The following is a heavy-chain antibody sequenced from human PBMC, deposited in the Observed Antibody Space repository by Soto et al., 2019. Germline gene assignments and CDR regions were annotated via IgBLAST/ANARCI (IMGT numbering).Heavy chain of an antibody. CDR2: ISSSSTI. CDR1: GFTFSSYS. D-gene: IGHD3-22*01. V-gene: IGHV3-48*02. CDR3: ARDRDYYDSSGYSGFPDY. J-gene: IGHJ4*02. Sequence: GGSLRLSCAASGFTFSSYSMNWVSQAPGKGLEWVSYISSSSTIYYADSVKGRFTISRDNAKNSLYLQMNSLRDEDTAVYYCARDRDYYDSSGYSGFPDYWGQGTLVTVSS.